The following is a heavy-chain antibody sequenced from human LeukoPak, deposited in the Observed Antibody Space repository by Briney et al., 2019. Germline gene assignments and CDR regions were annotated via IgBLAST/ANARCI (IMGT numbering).Heavy chain of an antibody. CDR1: GYTFTSYG. J-gene: IGHJ4*02. D-gene: IGHD3-10*01. V-gene: IGHV1-18*01. CDR3: ARDITMVRGVITSPYYFDY. Sequence: ASVKVSCKASGYTFTSYGISWARQAPGQGLEWMGWISAYNGNTNYAQKLQGRVTMTTDTSTSTAYMELRSLRSDDTAVYYCARDITMVRGVITSPYYFDYWGQGTLVTVSS. CDR2: ISAYNGNT.